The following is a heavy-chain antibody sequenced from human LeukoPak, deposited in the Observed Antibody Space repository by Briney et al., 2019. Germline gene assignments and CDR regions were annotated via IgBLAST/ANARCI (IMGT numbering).Heavy chain of an antibody. Sequence: PGRSLRLSCAASGFTFSSYGMHWVRQAPGKGLEWVAVISYDGSNKYYADSVKGRFTISRDNSKNTLYLQMNSLRAEDTGVYYCARGGTYYVLEEGHYWGQGTLVTVSS. CDR2: ISYDGSNK. J-gene: IGHJ4*02. CDR3: ARGGTYYVLEEGHY. CDR1: GFTFSSYG. D-gene: IGHD1-26*01. V-gene: IGHV3-30*03.